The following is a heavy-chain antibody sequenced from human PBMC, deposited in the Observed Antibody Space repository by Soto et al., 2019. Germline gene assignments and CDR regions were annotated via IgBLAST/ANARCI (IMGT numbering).Heavy chain of an antibody. CDR2: ISAYNGNT. Sequence: SVTVSCTASGYTFTSNGISWVRQAPGQGLEWMGWISAYNGNTNYAQKLQGRVTMTTDTSTSTAYMELRSLRSDDTAVYYCARYYYGSGSYVSYYYYMDVWGKGTTVTVSS. CDR1: GYTFTSNG. V-gene: IGHV1-18*01. D-gene: IGHD3-10*01. CDR3: ARYYYGSGSYVSYYYYMDV. J-gene: IGHJ6*03.